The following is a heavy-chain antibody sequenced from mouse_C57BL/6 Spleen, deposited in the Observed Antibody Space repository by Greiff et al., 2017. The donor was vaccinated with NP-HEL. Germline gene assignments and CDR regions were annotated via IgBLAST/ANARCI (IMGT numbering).Heavy chain of an antibody. CDR3: ARRKNWDFAMDY. J-gene: IGHJ4*01. CDR1: GYAFSSSW. D-gene: IGHD4-1*01. V-gene: IGHV1-80*01. CDR2: IYPGDGDT. Sequence: QVQLQQSGPELVKPGASVKISCKASGYAFSSSWMNWVKQRPGKGLEWIGRIYPGDGDTNYNGKFKGKATLTADKSSSTAYMQLSSLTSEDSAVYFCARRKNWDFAMDYWGQGTSVTVSS.